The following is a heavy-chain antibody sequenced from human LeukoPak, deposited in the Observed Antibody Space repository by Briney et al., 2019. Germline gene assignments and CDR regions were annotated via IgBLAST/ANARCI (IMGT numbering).Heavy chain of an antibody. CDR2: IYSGGST. Sequence: GRSLRLSCAASGFTFSSYAMHWVRQAPGKGLEWVSVIYSGGSTYYADSVKGRFTISRDNSKNTLYLQMNSLRAEDTAVYYCARGYGDYPRAGYYGMDVWGQGTTVTVSS. D-gene: IGHD4-17*01. V-gene: IGHV3-66*01. CDR1: GFTFSSYA. J-gene: IGHJ6*02. CDR3: ARGYGDYPRAGYYGMDV.